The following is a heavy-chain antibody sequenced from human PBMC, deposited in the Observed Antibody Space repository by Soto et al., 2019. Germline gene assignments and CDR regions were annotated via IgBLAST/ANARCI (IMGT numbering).Heavy chain of an antibody. D-gene: IGHD6-19*01. CDR2: IDPSDSYT. Sequence: GESLKISCKGSGYSFTSYWISWVRQMPGKGLEWMGRIDPSDSYTSYSPSFQGHVTISADKSISTAYLQWSSLKASDTAMYYCASPIIAVAGYYYYGMDVWGQGTTVTVSS. CDR1: GYSFTSYW. CDR3: ASPIIAVAGYYYYGMDV. V-gene: IGHV5-10-1*01. J-gene: IGHJ6*02.